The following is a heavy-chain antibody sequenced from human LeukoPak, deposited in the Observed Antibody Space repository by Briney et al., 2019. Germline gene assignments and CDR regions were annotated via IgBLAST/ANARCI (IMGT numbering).Heavy chain of an antibody. Sequence: GGSLRLSCAASGFTFSSYGMHWVRQAPGKGLEWVVVIWYDGSNKYYADSVKGRFTISRDNSKNTLYLQMNSLRAEDTAVYYCARDPAYCGGDCYSGFDYWGQGTLVTVSS. CDR1: GFTFSSYG. CDR3: ARDPAYCGGDCYSGFDY. J-gene: IGHJ4*02. CDR2: IWYDGSNK. V-gene: IGHV3-33*01. D-gene: IGHD2-21*02.